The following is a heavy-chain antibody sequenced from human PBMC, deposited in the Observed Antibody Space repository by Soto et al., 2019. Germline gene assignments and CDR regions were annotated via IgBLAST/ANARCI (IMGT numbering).Heavy chain of an antibody. Sequence: SETLSLTCTVSGGSISIRNYYWGWLRRPPGKGLEWIGSIHYSGSTYHNPSLKSRVTISVDTSKNQFSLRLSSVTAADTAMYYCARHGEYSRDYYGSDFAYWGQGTLVTVSS. J-gene: IGHJ4*02. V-gene: IGHV4-39*01. D-gene: IGHD6-6*01. CDR2: IHYSGST. CDR3: ARHGEYSRDYYGSDFAY. CDR1: GGSISIRNYY.